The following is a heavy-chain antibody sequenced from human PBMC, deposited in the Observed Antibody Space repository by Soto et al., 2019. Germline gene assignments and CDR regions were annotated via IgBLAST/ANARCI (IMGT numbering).Heavy chain of an antibody. J-gene: IGHJ4*02. CDR1: GGSISSSSYY. CDR2: IYYSGST. D-gene: IGHD3-16*01. CDR3: ARHGRVVTETEFDY. Sequence: KTSETLSLTCTVSGGSISSSSYYWGWIRQPPGKGLEWIGSIYYSGSTYYNPSLKSRVTISLDTSKNQFSLKLSSVTAADTAVYYCARHGRVVTETEFDYWGQGTLVTVSS. V-gene: IGHV4-39*01.